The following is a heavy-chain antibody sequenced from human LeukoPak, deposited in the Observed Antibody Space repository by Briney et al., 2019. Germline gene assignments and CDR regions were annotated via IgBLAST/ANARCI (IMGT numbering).Heavy chain of an antibody. V-gene: IGHV3-33*01. J-gene: IGHJ4*02. Sequence: GGSLRLSCAASGFTFSSYGMHWVRQAPGKGLEWVALTWADGTTRFYADSVKGRFTISRDNSKNTLYLQINSLTDEDTATYYCARDGSGWYPGDYWGQGTLVSVSS. CDR3: ARDGSGWYPGDY. CDR1: GFTFSSYG. D-gene: IGHD6-19*01. CDR2: TWADGTTR.